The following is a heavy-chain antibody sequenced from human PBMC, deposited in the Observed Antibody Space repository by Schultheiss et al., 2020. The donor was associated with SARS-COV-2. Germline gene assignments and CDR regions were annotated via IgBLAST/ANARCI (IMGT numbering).Heavy chain of an antibody. CDR1: GYTFTSYG. D-gene: IGHD3-22*01. V-gene: IGHV1-18*01. CDR2: ISAYNGNT. Sequence: GESLKISCKASGYTFTSYGISWVRQAPGQGLEWMGWISAYNGNTNYAQKLQGRVTMTTDTSTSTAYMELRSLRSDDTAVYYCAREIGQIYYYDSSGGLDFDYWGQGTLVTVSS. CDR3: AREIGQIYYYDSSGGLDFDY. J-gene: IGHJ4*02.